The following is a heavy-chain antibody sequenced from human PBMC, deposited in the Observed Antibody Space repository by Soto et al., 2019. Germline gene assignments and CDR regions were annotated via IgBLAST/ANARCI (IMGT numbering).Heavy chain of an antibody. CDR2: ISYDGSNK. CDR1: GFTFRSYG. D-gene: IGHD4-17*01. CDR3: AKDSGYGDLRPLDY. Sequence: ESGGGVVQPGRSLRLSCAASGFTFRSYGMHWVRQAPGKGLEWVAVISYDGSNKYYADSVKGRFTISRDNSKNTLYLQMNSLRAEDTAVYYCAKDSGYGDLRPLDYWGQGTLVTVSS. V-gene: IGHV3-30*18. J-gene: IGHJ4*02.